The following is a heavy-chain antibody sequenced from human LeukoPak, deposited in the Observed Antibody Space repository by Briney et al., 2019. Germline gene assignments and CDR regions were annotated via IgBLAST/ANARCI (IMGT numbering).Heavy chain of an antibody. Sequence: GGSLRLSCVASGFPFSSYAMTWVRQAPGKGLEWASAMSARDTYYADSVKGRFTISRDNSKNTLFLQMNSLTAEDTAVYYCAKDRGNFWTGDAFDIWGQGTVVTVSS. J-gene: IGHJ3*02. CDR3: AKDRGNFWTGDAFDI. D-gene: IGHD3/OR15-3a*01. V-gene: IGHV3-23*01. CDR1: GFPFSSYA. CDR2: MSARDT.